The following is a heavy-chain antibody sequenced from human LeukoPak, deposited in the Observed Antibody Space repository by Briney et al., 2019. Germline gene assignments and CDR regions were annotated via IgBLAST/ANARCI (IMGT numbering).Heavy chain of an antibody. CDR2: IYYSGST. J-gene: IGHJ4*02. CDR1: GGSISSGGYY. CDR3: ARLNGYYDFWSGYTLPSVMTL. V-gene: IGHV4-61*08. D-gene: IGHD3-3*01. Sequence: SETLSLTCTVSGGSISSGGYYWSWIRQPPGKGLEWIGYIYYSGSTNYNPSLKSRVTISVDTSKNQFSLKLSSVTAADTAVYYCARLNGYYDFWSGYTLPSVMTLWGQGTLVTVSS.